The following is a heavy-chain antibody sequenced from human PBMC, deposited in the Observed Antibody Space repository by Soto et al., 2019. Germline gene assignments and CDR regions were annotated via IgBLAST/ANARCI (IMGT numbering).Heavy chain of an antibody. CDR2: INHSGST. V-gene: IGHV4-34*01. CDR3: ARAGSVGITIFGVVITTDYYYYGMDV. J-gene: IGHJ6*02. CDR1: GGSFRGYY. D-gene: IGHD3-3*01. Sequence: SETLSLTGAVYGGSFRGYYWRWSRQPPGKGLGWMGEINHSGSTNYNPSLKSRVTISVDTSKNQFSLKLSSVTAADTAVYYCARAGSVGITIFGVVITTDYYYYGMDVWGQGTTVTVSS.